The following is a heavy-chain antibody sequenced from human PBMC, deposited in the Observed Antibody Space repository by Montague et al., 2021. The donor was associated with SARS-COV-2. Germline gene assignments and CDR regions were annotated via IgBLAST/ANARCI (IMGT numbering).Heavy chain of an antibody. CDR1: GGSFSGYH. D-gene: IGHD6-19*01. J-gene: IGHJ4*01. V-gene: IGHV4-34*01. Sequence: SETLSLTCAVYGGSFSGYHWSWIRQPPGKGLEWIGEINHSGSTNYNPSLKSRVTISVDTSKNQLSLKLSSVTAADTAVYYCGRGGRQWHVIDTRYYFDYWGQGTLVTVSS. CDR3: GRGGRQWHVIDTRYYFDY. CDR2: INHSGST.